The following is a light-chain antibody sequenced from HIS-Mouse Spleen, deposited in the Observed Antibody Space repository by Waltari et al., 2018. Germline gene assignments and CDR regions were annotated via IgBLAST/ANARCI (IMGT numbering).Light chain of an antibody. V-gene: IGLV2-14*03. J-gene: IGLJ1*01. CDR2: DVS. CDR1: SSDVGGYNY. Sequence: QSALTQPASVSGSPGQSITISCTGTSSDVGGYNYVSWYQQHPGKAPKLMICDVSHPASGGANRFSGSKSGNTASLTSSGLQAEDEADYYCSSYTSSSTYVFGTGTKVTVL. CDR3: SSYTSSSTYV.